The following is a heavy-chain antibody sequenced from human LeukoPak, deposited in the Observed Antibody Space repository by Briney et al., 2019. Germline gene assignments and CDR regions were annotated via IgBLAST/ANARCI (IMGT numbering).Heavy chain of an antibody. CDR1: GFTFSSYG. CDR3: AKDKYYYYYMDV. J-gene: IGHJ6*03. Sequence: GGSLRLSCAASGFTFSSYGMHWVRQAPGKGLEWVAFIRYDGSNKYYADSVKGRFTISRDNSRNTLYLQMNSLRAEDTAVYYCAKDKYYYYYMDVWGKGTTVTVSS. CDR2: IRYDGSNK. V-gene: IGHV3-30*02.